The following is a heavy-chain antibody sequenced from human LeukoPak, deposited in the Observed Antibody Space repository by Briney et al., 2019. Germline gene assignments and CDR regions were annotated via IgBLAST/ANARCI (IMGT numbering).Heavy chain of an antibody. Sequence: PSETLSLTCTVSGGSISSYYWSWIRQPPGKGLEWIGYIYYSGSTNYNPSLKSRVTISVDTSKTHSSLKLSSVTAADTAVYYCARGFGGSGSSNYYYYYMDVWGKGTTVTISS. CDR1: GGSISSYY. CDR3: ARGFGGSGSSNYYYYYMDV. V-gene: IGHV4-59*01. CDR2: IYYSGST. D-gene: IGHD3-10*01. J-gene: IGHJ6*03.